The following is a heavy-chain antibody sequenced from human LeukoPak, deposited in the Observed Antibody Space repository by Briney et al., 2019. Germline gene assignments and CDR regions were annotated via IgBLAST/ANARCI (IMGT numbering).Heavy chain of an antibody. Sequence: PSETLSLTCTVSGGSISSSSYYWGWIRQPPGTGLEWIGSIHYSGSTNYNPSLKSRVTISVDTSKNQFSLKLSSVTAADTAVYYCARHSGYYDSSGYYNKYYFDYWGQGTLVTVSS. D-gene: IGHD3-22*01. J-gene: IGHJ4*02. CDR3: ARHSGYYDSSGYYNKYYFDY. CDR1: GGSISSSSYY. V-gene: IGHV4-39*07. CDR2: IHYSGST.